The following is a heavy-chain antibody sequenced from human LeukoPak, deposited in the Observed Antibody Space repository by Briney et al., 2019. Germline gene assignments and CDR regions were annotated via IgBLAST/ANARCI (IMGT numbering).Heavy chain of an antibody. CDR2: IYYSGST. V-gene: IGHV4-39*07. J-gene: IGHJ5*02. D-gene: IGHD2-8*01. Sequence: SETLSLTCTVSGGSISSSSYYWGWIRQPPGKGLEWIGYIYYSGSTYYTPSLKSRVTISVDTSKNQFSLKLSSVTAADTAVYYCARERYCTNGVCYGRGGRSGHNWFDPWGQGTLVTVSS. CDR1: GGSISSSSYY. CDR3: ARERYCTNGVCYGRGGRSGHNWFDP.